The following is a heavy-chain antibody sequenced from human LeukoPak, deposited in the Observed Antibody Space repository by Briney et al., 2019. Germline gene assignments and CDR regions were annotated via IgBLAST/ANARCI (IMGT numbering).Heavy chain of an antibody. CDR3: AKDRVTMVRGVKYGFDY. D-gene: IGHD3-10*01. J-gene: IGHJ4*02. Sequence: PGGSLRLSCAASGFTFSSYAMSWVGQAPGKGLEWVSAISGSGGSTYYADSVKGRFTISRDNSKNTLYLQMNSLRAEDTAVYYCAKDRVTMVRGVKYGFDYWGQGTLVTVSS. CDR1: GFTFSSYA. V-gene: IGHV3-23*01. CDR2: ISGSGGST.